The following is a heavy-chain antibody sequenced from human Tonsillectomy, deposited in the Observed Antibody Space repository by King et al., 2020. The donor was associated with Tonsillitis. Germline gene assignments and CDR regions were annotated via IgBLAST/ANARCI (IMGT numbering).Heavy chain of an antibody. V-gene: IGHV1-2*02. J-gene: IGHJ4*02. CDR3: ARDWPHYDSSGYYYRYFDY. D-gene: IGHD3-22*01. Sequence: VQLVESGAEVKKPGASVKVSCKASGYTFTGYYMHWVRQAPGQGLEWMGWINPNSGGTNYAQKFQGRVTMTRDTSISTAYMELSRLRSDATAVYYCARDWPHYDSSGYYYRYFDYWGQGTLVTVSS. CDR1: GYTFTGYY. CDR2: INPNSGGT.